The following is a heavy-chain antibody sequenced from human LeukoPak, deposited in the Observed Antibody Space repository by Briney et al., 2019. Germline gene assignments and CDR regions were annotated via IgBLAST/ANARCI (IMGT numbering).Heavy chain of an antibody. D-gene: IGHD6-13*01. CDR1: GFTFSSYA. Sequence: PGRSQRLSCAASGFTFSSYAMHWVRQAPGKGLEWVAVISYDGSNKYYADSVKGRFTISRDNSKNTLYLQMNSLRAEDTAVYYCARDEHHLVQGYYFDYWGQGTLVTVSS. CDR2: ISYDGSNK. J-gene: IGHJ4*02. CDR3: ARDEHHLVQGYYFDY. V-gene: IGHV3-30-3*01.